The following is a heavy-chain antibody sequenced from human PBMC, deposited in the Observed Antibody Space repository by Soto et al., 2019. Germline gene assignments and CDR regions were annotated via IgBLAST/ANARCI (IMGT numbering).Heavy chain of an antibody. CDR1: GGSVNSRDYY. V-gene: IGHV4-61*08. J-gene: IGHJ4*02. CDR3: ARGMWRRYHTGFDY. D-gene: IGHD5-12*01. Sequence: AXETLSLTCTVAGGSVNSRDYYCSWIGQSPWKGLEWIGYIYYTGSTNYNPSLMRRVTISLDTSKSQFSLSLTSVTAADTAVYYCARGMWRRYHTGFDYWGPGSPATVSS. CDR2: IYYTGST.